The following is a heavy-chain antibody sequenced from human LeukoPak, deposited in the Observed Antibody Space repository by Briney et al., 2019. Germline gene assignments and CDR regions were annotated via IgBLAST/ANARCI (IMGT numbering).Heavy chain of an antibody. V-gene: IGHV3-23*01. CDR1: EFNFSSYA. CDR2: ISGSGSST. Sequence: PGGFLRLSCAASEFNFSSYAMTWVRQAPGKGLEWVSAISGSGSSTYYADSVKGRFTMSRDNSKNTLYLQMNSLRAEDTAVYYCSKDYSRAKRGNPRPFDYWGQGTLVTVSS. J-gene: IGHJ4*02. D-gene: IGHD6-13*01. CDR3: SKDYSRAKRGNPRPFDY.